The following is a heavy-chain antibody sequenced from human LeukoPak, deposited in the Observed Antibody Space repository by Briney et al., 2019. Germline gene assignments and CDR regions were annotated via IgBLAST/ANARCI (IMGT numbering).Heavy chain of an antibody. J-gene: IGHJ6*02. Sequence: PSETLSLTCTVSGGSISSGGYYWSWIRQHPGKGLEWIGYIYYSGSTYYNPSLKSRVTISVDTSKNQFSLKLSSVTAADTAVYYCARDGSRRSANLLYYYYYGMDVWGQGTTVTVSS. CDR3: ARDGSRRSANLLYYYYYGMDV. V-gene: IGHV4-31*03. CDR1: GGSISSGGYY. CDR2: IYYSGST.